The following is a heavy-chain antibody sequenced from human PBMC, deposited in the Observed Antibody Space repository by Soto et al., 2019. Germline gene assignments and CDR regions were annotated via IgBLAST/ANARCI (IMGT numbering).Heavy chain of an antibody. D-gene: IGHD1-26*01. CDR1: GYTFTRYY. V-gene: IGHV1-46*03. Sequence: QVQLVQSGAAVKKPGASVKVSCKASGYTFTRYYMHWVRQAPGQGLGWMGIINPSGGSTSYAQKFQGRGTMTRDTSTSTVYMELSSMRSEDTAVYYCAAGYNSGDLSSWGQGTLVTVSS. CDR2: INPSGGST. J-gene: IGHJ5*02. CDR3: AAGYNSGDLSS.